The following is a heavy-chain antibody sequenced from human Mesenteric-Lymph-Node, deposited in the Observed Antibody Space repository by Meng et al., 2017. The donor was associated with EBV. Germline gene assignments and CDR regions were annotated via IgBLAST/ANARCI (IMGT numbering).Heavy chain of an antibody. CDR2: IFHTGST. J-gene: IGHJ1*01. V-gene: IGHV4-4*03. CDR3: ASHTTYSTTGYLFLQH. Sequence: VTLAGSCPGCGKPRRLLFPPGTGPGCPMSSNNWWTWARQPPGKGLDWIGEIFHTGSTNYNPSLKSRVTMSVDKSKILFSLTLNSVIAADTAVYYCASHTTYSTTGYLFLQHWGQGTLVTVSS. D-gene: IGHD3-9*01. CDR1: GCPMSSNNW.